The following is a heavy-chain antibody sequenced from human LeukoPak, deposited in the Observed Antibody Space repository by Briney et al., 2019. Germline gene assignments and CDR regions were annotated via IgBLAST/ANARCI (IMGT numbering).Heavy chain of an antibody. D-gene: IGHD2-21*02. Sequence: GASVKVSCKASGGTFSSYAISWVRQAPGQGLEWMGWINPNSGGTNYAQKFQGRVTMTRDTSITTAYMDLSSLRSDDTALYYCARVSKGYCGGYCYSDYWGQGTLVTVSS. CDR1: GGTFSSYA. CDR2: INPNSGGT. V-gene: IGHV1-2*02. J-gene: IGHJ4*02. CDR3: ARVSKGYCGGYCYSDY.